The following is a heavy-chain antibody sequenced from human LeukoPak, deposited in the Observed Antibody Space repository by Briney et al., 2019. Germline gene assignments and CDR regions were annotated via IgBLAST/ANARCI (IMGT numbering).Heavy chain of an antibody. J-gene: IGHJ4*02. CDR3: ASDHSGWLGLGY. V-gene: IGHV4-4*07. D-gene: IGHD6-19*01. Sequence: SETLSLTCTVSDGSVSSYYWSWIRQTAGTGLEWIGRFYAGGRSNYNPSLRSRVTISVDTSKNQFSLRLSSVTATDTGVYYCASDHSGWLGLGYWGQGTLVSVSS. CDR2: FYAGGRS. CDR1: DGSVSSYY.